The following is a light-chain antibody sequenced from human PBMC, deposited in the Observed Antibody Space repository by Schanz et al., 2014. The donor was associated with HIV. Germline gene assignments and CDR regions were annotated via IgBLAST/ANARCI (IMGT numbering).Light chain of an antibody. CDR1: HNIDNW. V-gene: IGKV1-5*03. Sequence: DIQMTQSPSTLSASVGDRVTITCRASHNIDNWLAWYQQKPGKAPNLLIYQTSTLKTGVPSRFSDSRSGTEFTLTISSLQPDDFATYYCQQYDSSSWTFGLGTKVETK. CDR2: QTS. J-gene: IGKJ1*01. CDR3: QQYDSSSWT.